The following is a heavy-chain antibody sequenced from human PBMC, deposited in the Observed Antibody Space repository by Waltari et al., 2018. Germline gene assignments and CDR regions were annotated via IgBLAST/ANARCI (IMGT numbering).Heavy chain of an antibody. V-gene: IGHV4-34*01. CDR3: ARGYIGGSGYDY. Sequence: QVQLQQWGAGLLKPSETLSLTCAVYGGSFSGYYWSWIRQPPGKGLEWIGEINHSGSTNYNPSLKSRVTISVDTSKNQFSLKLSSVTAADTAVYYCARGYIGGSGYDYWGQGTLVTVSS. D-gene: IGHD6-19*01. CDR1: GGSFSGYY. CDR2: INHSGST. J-gene: IGHJ4*02.